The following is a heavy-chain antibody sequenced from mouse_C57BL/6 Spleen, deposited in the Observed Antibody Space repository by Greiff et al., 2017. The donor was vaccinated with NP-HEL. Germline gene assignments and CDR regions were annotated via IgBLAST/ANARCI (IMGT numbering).Heavy chain of an antibody. Sequence: EVQLQQSGPELVKPGASVKISCKASGYTFTDYYMNWVKQSHGKSLEWIGDINPNNGGTSYNQKFKGKATLTVDKSSSTAYMELRSLTSEDSAVYYCARPGSSSGAWFAYWGQGTLVTVSA. CDR1: GYTFTDYY. J-gene: IGHJ3*01. V-gene: IGHV1-26*01. CDR2: INPNNGGT. CDR3: ARPGSSSGAWFAY. D-gene: IGHD1-1*01.